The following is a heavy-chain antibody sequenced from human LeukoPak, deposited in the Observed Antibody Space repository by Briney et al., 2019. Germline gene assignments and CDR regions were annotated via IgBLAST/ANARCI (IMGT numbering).Heavy chain of an antibody. J-gene: IGHJ4*02. D-gene: IGHD6-19*01. V-gene: IGHV4-34*01. Sequence: SETLSLTCAVYGGSFSGYYWSWIRQPPGKGLEWIGEINHSGSTNYNPSLKSRVTISVDTSKNQFSLKLRSVTAADTAVYHCARHYSSGWDFDYWGQGTLVTVSS. CDR3: ARHYSSGWDFDY. CDR1: GGSFSGYY. CDR2: INHSGST.